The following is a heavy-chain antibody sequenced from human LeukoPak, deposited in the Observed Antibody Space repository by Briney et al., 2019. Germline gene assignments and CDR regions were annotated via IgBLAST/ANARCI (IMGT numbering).Heavy chain of an antibody. CDR1: GFTFSSYG. V-gene: IGHV4-59*01. D-gene: IGHD5-18*01. Sequence: PGGSLRLSCAASGFTFSSYGMHWIRQPPGRGLEWIGYMFYTGSGKYNPSLKSRVTISVDTSKRQISLKLTSVTAADTAVYYCATNLPGYSYGYWVAWGQGTLVTVSS. CDR3: ATNLPGYSYGYWVA. CDR2: MFYTGSG. J-gene: IGHJ5*02.